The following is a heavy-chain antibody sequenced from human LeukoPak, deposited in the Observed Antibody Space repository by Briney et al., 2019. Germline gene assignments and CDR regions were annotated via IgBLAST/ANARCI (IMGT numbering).Heavy chain of an antibody. V-gene: IGHV3-23*01. J-gene: IGHJ2*01. D-gene: IGHD1-26*01. CDR3: AKAPLYTGSSQSHWYFDL. CDR1: GFTFSAYA. Sequence: GGSLRLSCTASGFTFSAYAMSWVRQTPEKGLEWVSAIGSDGVNTLYADSVKGRFTISRDNSKSTLYLQINSLRAEDTALYFCAKAPLYTGSSQSHWYFDLWGRGTLVTVSS. CDR2: IGSDGVNT.